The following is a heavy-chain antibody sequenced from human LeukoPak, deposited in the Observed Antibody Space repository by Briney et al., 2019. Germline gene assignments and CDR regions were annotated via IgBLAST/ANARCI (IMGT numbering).Heavy chain of an antibody. J-gene: IGHJ4*02. CDR2: ISAYNGNT. CDR1: GYTFTSYG. Sequence: PSVKLSCKASGYTFTSYGISWVRQAPGQGLEWMGWISAYNGNTNYAQKLQGRVTMTTDTSTSTAYMELRSLRSDDTAVYYCARSSEWELLSSFDYWGQGTLVTVSS. CDR3: ARSSEWELLSSFDY. V-gene: IGHV1-18*01. D-gene: IGHD1-26*01.